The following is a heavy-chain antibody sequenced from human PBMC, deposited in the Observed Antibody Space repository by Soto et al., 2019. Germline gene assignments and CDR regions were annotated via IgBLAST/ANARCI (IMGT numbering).Heavy chain of an antibody. CDR1: GFTFSSYW. CDR2: IKSDGSDT. J-gene: IGHJ4*02. V-gene: IGHV3-74*01. CDR3: VRVAYGDLGG. D-gene: IGHD4-17*01. Sequence: EVQLVESGGGLVQPGGSLRLSCAASGFTFSSYWMHWVRQAPGKGLVWVSRIKSDGSDTSYAASVKGRFTISRDNAKNTLYLQMSSLRAEDTAVYYCVRVAYGDLGGWGQGTLVTVSS.